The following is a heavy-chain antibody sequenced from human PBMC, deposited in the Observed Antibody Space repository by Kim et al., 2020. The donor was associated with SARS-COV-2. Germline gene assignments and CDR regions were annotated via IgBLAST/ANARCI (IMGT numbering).Heavy chain of an antibody. CDR3: AREEAEPDPCGMDV. V-gene: IGHV3-11*05. D-gene: IGHD6-19*01. J-gene: IGHJ6*02. Sequence: ADSVKGRLTISRNNCKNTRYLQMNCLRAEDTAVYYCAREEAEPDPCGMDVWGQGTTVTVSS.